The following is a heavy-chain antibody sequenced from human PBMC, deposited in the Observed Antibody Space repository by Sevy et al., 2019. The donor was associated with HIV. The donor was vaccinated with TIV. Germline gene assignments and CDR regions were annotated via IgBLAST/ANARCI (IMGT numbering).Heavy chain of an antibody. CDR1: GFTFSSYA. J-gene: IGHJ4*02. Sequence: GGSLRLSCVASGFTFSSYAMSWVRQAPGKGLEWVSAISGSGGSTYYANSVKGRFTISRDNSKNTLYLQMNSLRAEDTAVYYCAKVIYDSSGYLDYWGQGTLVTVSS. V-gene: IGHV3-23*01. CDR2: ISGSGGST. D-gene: IGHD3-22*01. CDR3: AKVIYDSSGYLDY.